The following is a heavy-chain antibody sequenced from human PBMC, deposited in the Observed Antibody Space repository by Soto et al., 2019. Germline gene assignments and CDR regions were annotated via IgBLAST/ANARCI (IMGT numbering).Heavy chain of an antibody. D-gene: IGHD5-12*01. Sequence: SGPTLVNPTQTLTLTCTFSGFSLSTSGMCVSWIRQPPGKALEWLARIHWDDDKYYSTSLKTRLTISKDTSKNQVVLTMTNMDPVDTATYYCAREWIWGLYYGMEHWGQGTTFTVPS. CDR3: AREWIWGLYYGMEH. J-gene: IGHJ6*02. CDR2: IHWDDDK. CDR1: GFSLSTSGMC. V-gene: IGHV2-70*11.